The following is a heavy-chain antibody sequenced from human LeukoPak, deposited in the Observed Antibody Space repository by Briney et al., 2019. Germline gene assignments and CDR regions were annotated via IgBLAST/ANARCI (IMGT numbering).Heavy chain of an antibody. CDR2: IWYDGSNK. V-gene: IGHV3-33*06. J-gene: IGHJ6*04. CDR3: AKEGMVRGVNDV. Sequence: GRSLRLSCAASGFTFSSYGMHWVRQAPGKGLEWVAVIWYDGSNKYYADSVKGRFTISRDNSKNTLYLQTNSLRAEDTAVYYCAKEGMVRGVNDVWGKGTTVTVSS. D-gene: IGHD3-10*01. CDR1: GFTFSSYG.